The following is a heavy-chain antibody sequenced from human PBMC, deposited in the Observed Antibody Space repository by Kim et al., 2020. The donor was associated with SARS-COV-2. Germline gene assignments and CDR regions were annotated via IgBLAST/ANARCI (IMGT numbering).Heavy chain of an antibody. J-gene: IGHJ4*02. V-gene: IGHV1-18*01. D-gene: IGHD6-19*01. CDR3: ARQAVAGSFDY. Sequence: NSAQKCQGTVTMTTDTSTSTAYMELRSLRSDDTAVYYCARQAVAGSFDYWGQGTLVTVSS.